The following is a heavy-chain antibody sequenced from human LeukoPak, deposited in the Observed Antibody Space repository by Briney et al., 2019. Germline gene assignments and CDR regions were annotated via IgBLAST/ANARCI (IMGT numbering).Heavy chain of an antibody. J-gene: IGHJ4*02. CDR1: GFTFSSYV. D-gene: IGHD6-19*01. Sequence: GGSLRLSCAASGFTFSSYVMHWVRQAPGKGLEWVTVISYDGGNKYYADSVKGRFTISRDNSKNTLYLQMNSLRAEDTAVYYCAGGSGWESDYWGQGTLVTVSS. CDR3: AGGSGWESDY. CDR2: ISYDGGNK. V-gene: IGHV3-30*03.